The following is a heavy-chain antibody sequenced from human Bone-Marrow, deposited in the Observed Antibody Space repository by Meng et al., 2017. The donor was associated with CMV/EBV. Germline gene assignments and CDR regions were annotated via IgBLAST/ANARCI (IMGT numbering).Heavy chain of an antibody. Sequence: GEYLKISCAASGFTFDDYGMSWVRQAPGKGLEWVSGINWNGGSTVYADSVKGRFTISRDNAKNSLYLQMNSLRAEDTALYYCTRVRYYGAFDIWGQGTMVTVSS. D-gene: IGHD1-26*01. CDR3: TRVRYYGAFDI. CDR1: GFTFDDYG. CDR2: INWNGGST. V-gene: IGHV3-20*04. J-gene: IGHJ3*02.